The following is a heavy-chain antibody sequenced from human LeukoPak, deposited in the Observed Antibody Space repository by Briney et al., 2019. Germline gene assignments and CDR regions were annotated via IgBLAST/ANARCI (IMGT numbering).Heavy chain of an antibody. Sequence: PGGSLRLSCAASGFTFSSYSMNWVRQAPGKGLEWVSSISSSSSYIYYADSVKGRFTISRDNAKNSLYLQMNSLRAEDTAVYYCARPSIAAAVLYYYYMDVWGKGATVTVSS. CDR1: GFTFSSYS. CDR2: ISSSSSYI. J-gene: IGHJ6*03. D-gene: IGHD6-13*01. CDR3: ARPSIAAAVLYYYYMDV. V-gene: IGHV3-21*01.